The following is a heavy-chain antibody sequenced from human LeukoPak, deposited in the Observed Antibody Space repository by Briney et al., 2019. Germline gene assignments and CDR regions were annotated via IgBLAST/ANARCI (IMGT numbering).Heavy chain of an antibody. Sequence: PSETLSLTCAVYGGSFSGYYWSWIRQPPGKGLEWIGEINHSGSTNYNPSLKSRVTMSVDTSKNQFSLKLSSVTAADTAVYYCARGDYYGSGRRYNWFDPWGQGTLVTVSS. CDR2: INHSGST. CDR3: ARGDYYGSGRRYNWFDP. J-gene: IGHJ5*02. CDR1: GGSFSGYY. D-gene: IGHD3-10*01. V-gene: IGHV4-34*01.